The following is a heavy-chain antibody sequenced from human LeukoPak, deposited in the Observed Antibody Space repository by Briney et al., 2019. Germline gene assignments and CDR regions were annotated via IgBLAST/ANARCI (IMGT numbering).Heavy chain of an antibody. CDR1: GGSISSYY. Sequence: KSSETLYLTCTVSGGSISSYYWSWIRQPAGKGLEWIGRIHTSGSTNYNPSLKSRVTMSGDTSKNQFSLKLYSVTAADTAVYYCARDDRLYSHNFWGQGTLVTVSS. D-gene: IGHD2-8*01. J-gene: IGHJ4*02. V-gene: IGHV4-4*07. CDR2: IHTSGST. CDR3: ARDDRLYSHNF.